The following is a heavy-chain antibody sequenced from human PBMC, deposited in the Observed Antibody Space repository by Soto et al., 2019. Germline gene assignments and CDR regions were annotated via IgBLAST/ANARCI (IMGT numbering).Heavy chain of an antibody. V-gene: IGHV4-39*01. J-gene: IGHJ5*02. CDR1: GGSISSSSYY. Sequence: QLQLQESGPGLVKPSETLSLTCTVSGGSISSSSYYWGWIRQPPGKGLEWIGSIYYSGSTYYNPSLKSRVTLSVDTSKNQFSLKLSSVTAADTAVYYCASPKIAFYNWFDPWGPGTLVTVSS. D-gene: IGHD3-3*02. CDR3: ASPKIAFYNWFDP. CDR2: IYYSGST.